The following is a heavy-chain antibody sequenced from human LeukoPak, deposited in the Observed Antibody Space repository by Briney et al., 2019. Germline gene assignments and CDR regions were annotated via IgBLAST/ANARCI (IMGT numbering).Heavy chain of an antibody. J-gene: IGHJ6*02. CDR2: IKQDGSEK. Sequence: PGGSLRLSCAASGFTFSSYWMSWVRQAPGKGLEWVANIKQDGSEKYYVDSVKGRFTISRDNAKNSLYLQMNSLRAEDTAVYYCARVPSQNPYYYYYGLDVWGQGTTVTVSS. CDR3: ARVPSQNPYYYYYGLDV. D-gene: IGHD2/OR15-2a*01. CDR1: GFTFSSYW. V-gene: IGHV3-7*01.